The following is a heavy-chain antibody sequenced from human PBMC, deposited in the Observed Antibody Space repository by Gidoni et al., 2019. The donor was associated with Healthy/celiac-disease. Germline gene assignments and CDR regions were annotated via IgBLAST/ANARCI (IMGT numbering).Heavy chain of an antibody. J-gene: IGHJ6*03. D-gene: IGHD3-10*01. CDR2: ISAYNGNT. Sequence: VRQAPGQGLEWMGWISAYNGNTNYAQKLQGRVTMTTDTSTSTAYMELRSLRSDDTAVYYCARESRYGSGSYKYYYYMDVWGKGTTVTVSS. V-gene: IGHV1-18*01. CDR3: ARESRYGSGSYKYYYYMDV.